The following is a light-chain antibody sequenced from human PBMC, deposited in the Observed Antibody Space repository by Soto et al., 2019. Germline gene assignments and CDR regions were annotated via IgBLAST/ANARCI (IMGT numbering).Light chain of an antibody. CDR2: AAS. J-gene: IGKJ4*01. CDR3: QQNYITPLT. CDR1: RAITNH. Sequence: DVQLTQSPSPLSASVGDRVSISCRASRAITNHLNWYQQKPGKAPILLVHAASTLETGVPSRFSGSGSGTHFTLTIDNLQPEDVATYFCQQNYITPLTFGGGTKVEI. V-gene: IGKV1-39*01.